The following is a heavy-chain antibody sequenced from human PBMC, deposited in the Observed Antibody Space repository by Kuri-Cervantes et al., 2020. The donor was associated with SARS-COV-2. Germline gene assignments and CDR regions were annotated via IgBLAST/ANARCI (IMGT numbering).Heavy chain of an antibody. CDR3: ARITIFGVVISGAFDI. CDR1: GGSISSYY. J-gene: IGHJ3*02. D-gene: IGHD3-3*01. V-gene: IGHV4-59*01. CDR2: IYYSGST. Sequence: SETLSLTCTVSGGSISSYYWSWIRRPPGKGLEWIGYIYYSGSTNYNPSLKSRVTISVDTSKNQFSLKLSSVTAADTAVYYCARITIFGVVISGAFDIWGQGTMVTVSS.